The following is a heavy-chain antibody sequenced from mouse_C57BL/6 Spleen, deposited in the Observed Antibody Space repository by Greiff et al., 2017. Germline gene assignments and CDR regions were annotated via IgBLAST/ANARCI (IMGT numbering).Heavy chain of an antibody. CDR1: GYTFTDYE. D-gene: IGHD3-2*01. Sequence: VKLVESGAELVRPGASVTLSCKASGYTFTDYEMHWVKQTPVHGLEWIGAIDPETGGTAYNQKFKGKAILTADKSSSTAYMELRSLTSEDSAVYYCETAGDGYWGQGTTLTVSS. CDR3: ETAGDGY. J-gene: IGHJ2*01. CDR2: IDPETGGT. V-gene: IGHV1-15*01.